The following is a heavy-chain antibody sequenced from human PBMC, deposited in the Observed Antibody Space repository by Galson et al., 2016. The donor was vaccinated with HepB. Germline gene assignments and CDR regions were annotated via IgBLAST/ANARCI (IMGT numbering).Heavy chain of an antibody. V-gene: IGHV3-30*19. CDR2: ISYDGGDK. CDR1: GFTFSRYG. J-gene: IGHJ4*02. CDR3: AKLDCGRDCPRDD. D-gene: IGHD2-21*02. Sequence: SLRLSCAASGFTFSRYGMHWVRQAPGKGLEWVAVISYDGGDKQYADSVKGRFTVSRDSSKNTLFLQMDSLRVEDTAVYYCAKLDCGRDCPRDDWGQGTLVVVSS.